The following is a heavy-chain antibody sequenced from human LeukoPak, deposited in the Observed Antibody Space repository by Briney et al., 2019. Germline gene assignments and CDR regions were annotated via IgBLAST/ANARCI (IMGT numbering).Heavy chain of an antibody. CDR3: ARGPYSANFYVGDH. D-gene: IGHD1-26*01. CDR2: ISGDGRTI. Sequence: PGGSLKLSCAASGFSLSSYWMHWARQVPGQWLVCVSRISGDGRTICYADSVKGRFTISRDNAKSTLYLQMYSLRADDTAVYYCARGPYSANFYVGDHWGQGTLLTVSS. V-gene: IGHV3-74*01. CDR1: GFSLSSYW. J-gene: IGHJ4*02.